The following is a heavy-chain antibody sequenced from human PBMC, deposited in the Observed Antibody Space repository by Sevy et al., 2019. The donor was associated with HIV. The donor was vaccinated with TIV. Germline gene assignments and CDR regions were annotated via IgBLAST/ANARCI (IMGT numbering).Heavy chain of an antibody. Sequence: ASVKVSCKASGFTFTSSAMQWVRQARGQRLEWIGWIVVGSGNTNYAQKFQERVTITRDMSTSTAYMELSSLRSEDTAVYYCPAERYYGSGSYPLYYYYGMDVWGQGTTVTVSS. J-gene: IGHJ6*02. V-gene: IGHV1-58*02. CDR1: GFTFTSSA. CDR3: PAERYYGSGSYPLYYYYGMDV. D-gene: IGHD3-10*01. CDR2: IVVGSGNT.